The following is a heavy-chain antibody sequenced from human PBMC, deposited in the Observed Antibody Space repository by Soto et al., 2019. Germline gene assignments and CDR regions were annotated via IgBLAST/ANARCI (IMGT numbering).Heavy chain of an antibody. CDR3: ARARAPIVLMVYAPYYFGY. V-gene: IGHV1-69*13. Sequence: SVKVSCKASGGTFSSYAISWVRQAPGQGLEWMGGIIPIFGTANYAQKFQGRVTITADESTSTAYMELSSLRSEDTAVYYCARARAPIVLMVYAPYYFGYWGRGTLVTVSS. CDR1: GGTFSSYA. J-gene: IGHJ4*02. D-gene: IGHD2-8*01. CDR2: IIPIFGTA.